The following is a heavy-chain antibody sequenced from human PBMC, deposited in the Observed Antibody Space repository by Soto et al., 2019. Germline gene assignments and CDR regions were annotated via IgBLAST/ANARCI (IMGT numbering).Heavy chain of an antibody. Sequence: SETLSLTCTVSGGSISSSSDYWGWIRQPPGKGLEWIGSIYYSGSTYYNPSLKSRVTISVDTSKNQFSLKLSSVTAADTAVYYCARQRGSSGWYVAEYFQHWGQGTLVTVSS. CDR3: ARQRGSSGWYVAEYFQH. CDR2: IYYSGST. CDR1: GGSISSSSDY. V-gene: IGHV4-39*01. D-gene: IGHD6-19*01. J-gene: IGHJ1*01.